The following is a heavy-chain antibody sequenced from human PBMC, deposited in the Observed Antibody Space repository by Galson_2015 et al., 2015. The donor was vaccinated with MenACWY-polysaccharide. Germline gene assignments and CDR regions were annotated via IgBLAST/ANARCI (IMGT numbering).Heavy chain of an antibody. CDR2: IDWNNDK. V-gene: IGHV2-70*04. CDR3: ARTVAPYGHYYFDY. CDR1: GFSLTTPAMR. J-gene: IGHJ4*02. D-gene: IGHD4-17*01. Sequence: PALVKPPQTLTLTCTFSGFSLTTPAMRVSWIRQPPGKALEWLARIDWNNDKFYSTSLETRLTISKDTSKNQVVLTMTNMDPLDTATFYCARTVAPYGHYYFDYWGQGTLVTVSS.